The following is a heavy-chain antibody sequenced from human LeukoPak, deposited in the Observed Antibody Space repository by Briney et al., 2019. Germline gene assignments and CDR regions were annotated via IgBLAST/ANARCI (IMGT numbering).Heavy chain of an antibody. J-gene: IGHJ4*02. CDR2: ISGSGGST. CDR1: GFTFSSYA. CDR3: AKADAYYDFWSGRNY. D-gene: IGHD3-3*01. V-gene: IGHV3-23*01. Sequence: PGGSLRLSCAASGFTFSSYAMSWVRQAPGKGLEWVSAISGSGGSTYYADSVKGRFTISRDNSKNTLYLQMNSLRAEDTAVYYCAKADAYYDFWSGRNYWGQGTLVTVSS.